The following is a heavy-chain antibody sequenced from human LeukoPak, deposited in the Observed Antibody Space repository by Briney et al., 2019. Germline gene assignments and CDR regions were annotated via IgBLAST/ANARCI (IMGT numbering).Heavy chain of an antibody. Sequence: PSETLSLTCTVSGGSISSYYWSWIRQPAGKGLEWIGRIYTSGGTNYNPSLKSRVTMSVDTSKNQFSLKLSSVTAADTAVYYCARVAAGSSSWYYFDYWGQGTLVTVSS. CDR1: GGSISSYY. CDR2: IYTSGGT. V-gene: IGHV4-4*07. J-gene: IGHJ4*02. D-gene: IGHD6-13*01. CDR3: ARVAAGSSSWYYFDY.